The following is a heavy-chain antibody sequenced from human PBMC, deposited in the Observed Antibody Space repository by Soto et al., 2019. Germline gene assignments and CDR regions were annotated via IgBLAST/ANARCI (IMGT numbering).Heavy chain of an antibody. CDR2: VFHSGIT. CDR1: GGSIGSYY. Sequence: QVQLQESGPGLVKPSATLSLTCTISGGSIGSYYWCWIRQPPGTGLDWIGYVFHSGITGYNPSLKSLVTISVDSCKNLFSLKLSSVTAADAAVYYCARDHHGSPYFDHWGQGTLVTVSS. D-gene: IGHD1-26*01. V-gene: IGHV4-59*01. J-gene: IGHJ4*02. CDR3: ARDHHGSPYFDH.